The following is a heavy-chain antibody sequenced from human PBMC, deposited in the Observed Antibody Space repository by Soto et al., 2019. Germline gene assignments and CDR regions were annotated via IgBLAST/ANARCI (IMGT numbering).Heavy chain of an antibody. Sequence: EVQLVESGGGLVQPGGSLRLSCAASGFTFSTFSMNWVRQAPGGGLEWIAYFGGDSRPISYADSVKGRFTISRDNAKNSLYLQMDSLRDEDTAVYYCARDLGWAFDYWGQGTLVTVSS. J-gene: IGHJ4*02. CDR2: FGGDSRPI. D-gene: IGHD6-19*01. CDR1: GFTFSTFS. CDR3: ARDLGWAFDY. V-gene: IGHV3-48*02.